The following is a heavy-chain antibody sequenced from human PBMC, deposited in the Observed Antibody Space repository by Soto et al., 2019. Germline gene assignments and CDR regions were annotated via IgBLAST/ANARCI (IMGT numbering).Heavy chain of an antibody. CDR3: ALQGLLNWFDP. V-gene: IGHV4-31*03. CDR1: GGSISSGGYY. CDR2: IYYSGST. J-gene: IGHJ5*02. Sequence: TSETLSLTCTVSGGSISSGGYYWSWIRQHPGKGLEWIGYIYYSGSTYYNPSLKSRVTISVDTSKNQFSLKLSSVTAADTAVYYCALQGLLNWFDPWGQGTLVTVSS.